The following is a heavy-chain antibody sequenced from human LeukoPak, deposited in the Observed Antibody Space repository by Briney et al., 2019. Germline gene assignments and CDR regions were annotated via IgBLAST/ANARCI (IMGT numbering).Heavy chain of an antibody. Sequence: PGGSLRLSCAASGFTLSSYWMQWVRQAPGKGLVWVSRIKGDGSSTSYADSVKGRFTGSRDNAKNTLYLQMNSLRAEDTAVYFCARGSGDGYKWLFDSWGQGTLVTVSS. CDR2: IKGDGSST. CDR1: GFTLSSYW. V-gene: IGHV3-74*01. CDR3: ARGSGDGYKWLFDS. D-gene: IGHD5-24*01. J-gene: IGHJ5*01.